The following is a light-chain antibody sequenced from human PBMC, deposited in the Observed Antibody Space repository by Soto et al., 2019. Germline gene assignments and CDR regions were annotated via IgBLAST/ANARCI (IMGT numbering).Light chain of an antibody. Sequence: EIVMTQSPATLSVSPGERATLSCRASQTVRNNYLAWYQQKPGQAPRLLIYDASSRATGIPDRFSGGGSGTDFTLTISSLEPEDFAVYYCQQFSSYPLTFGGGTKVDIK. CDR2: DAS. CDR3: QQFSSYPLT. V-gene: IGKV3-20*01. J-gene: IGKJ4*01. CDR1: QTVRNNY.